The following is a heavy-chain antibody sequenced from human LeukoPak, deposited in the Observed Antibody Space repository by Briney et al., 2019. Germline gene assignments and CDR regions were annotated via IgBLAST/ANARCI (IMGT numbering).Heavy chain of an antibody. D-gene: IGHD3-22*01. CDR2: ISWNSGSI. J-gene: IGHJ4*02. CDR3: AKDKGRRTSSGCDY. Sequence: GRSLRLSCAASGFTFDDYAMHWVRQAPGKGLEWVSCISWNSGSIGYADSVKGRFTISRDNAKNSLYLQMNSLRAEDTALYYCAKDKGRRTSSGCDYWGQGTLVTVSS. CDR1: GFTFDDYA. V-gene: IGHV3-9*01.